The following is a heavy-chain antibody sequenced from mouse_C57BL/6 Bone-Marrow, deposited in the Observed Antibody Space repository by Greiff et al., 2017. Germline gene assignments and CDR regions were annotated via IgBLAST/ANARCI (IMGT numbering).Heavy chain of an antibody. Sequence: EVKLVESGEGLVKPGGSLKLSCAASGFTFSSYAMSWVRQTPEKRLEWVAYISSGGDYIYYADTVKGRFTISRDNARNTLYLQMSSLKSEDTAMYYCTREGLYYYGSSWYFDVWGTGTTVTVSS. D-gene: IGHD1-1*01. J-gene: IGHJ1*03. V-gene: IGHV5-9-1*02. CDR2: ISSGGDYI. CDR1: GFTFSSYA. CDR3: TREGLYYYGSSWYFDV.